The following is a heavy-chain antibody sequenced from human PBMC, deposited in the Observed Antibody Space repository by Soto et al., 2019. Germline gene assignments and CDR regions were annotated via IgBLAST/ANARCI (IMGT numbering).Heavy chain of an antibody. J-gene: IGHJ6*02. CDR2: IIPIFGTA. V-gene: IGHV1-69*13. CDR3: ARDKGMATRERGEYYYYGMDV. CDR1: GGTFSSYA. D-gene: IGHD5-12*01. Sequence: SVKVSCKASGGTFSSYAISWVRQAPGQGLEWMGGIIPIFGTANYAQKFQGRVTITADESTGTAYMELSSLRSEDTAVYYCARDKGMATRERGEYYYYGMDVWGQGTTVTVSS.